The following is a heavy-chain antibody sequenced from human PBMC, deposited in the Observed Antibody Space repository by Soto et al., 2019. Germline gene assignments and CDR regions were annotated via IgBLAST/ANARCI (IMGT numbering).Heavy chain of an antibody. J-gene: IGHJ5*02. Sequence: QVQLVQSGAEVKKPGASVKVSCKAYDYYFPGYNIHWVRQAPGQGLEWMGWINPNSGVTTYAQKFQGGVTLARDTSISAAYPEARRPRSDVTAVYYCATIHRSSTWRGSAFDPWGKGAQVTVSS. V-gene: IGHV1-2*02. CDR3: ATIHRSSTWRGSAFDP. CDR2: INPNSGVT. D-gene: IGHD6-13*01. CDR1: DYYFPGYN.